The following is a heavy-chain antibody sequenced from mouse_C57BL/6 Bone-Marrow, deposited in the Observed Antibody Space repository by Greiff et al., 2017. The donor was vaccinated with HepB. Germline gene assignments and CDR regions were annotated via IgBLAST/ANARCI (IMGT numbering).Heavy chain of an antibody. Sequence: EVKLVESGGGLVQPGGSLSLSCAASGFTFTDYYMSWVRQPPGKALEWLGFIRNKANGYTTEYSASVKGRFTISRDNSQSILYLQMNALRAEDSATYYCARYEYYDYLDYFDYWGQGTTLTVSS. J-gene: IGHJ2*01. CDR1: GFTFTDYY. CDR2: IRNKANGYTT. D-gene: IGHD2-4*01. CDR3: ARYEYYDYLDYFDY. V-gene: IGHV7-3*01.